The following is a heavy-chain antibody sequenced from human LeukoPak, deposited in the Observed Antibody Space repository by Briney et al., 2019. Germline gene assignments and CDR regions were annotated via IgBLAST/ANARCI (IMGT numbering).Heavy chain of an antibody. CDR1: GFIFSNSG. CDR3: ARFWDYYGMDV. CDR2: ISYDDNYK. J-gene: IGHJ6*02. Sequence: GRSLRLSCTASGFIFSNSGMHWVRQAPGKGLEWVAVISYDDNYKYYVDSVKGRFTISRDNSKNKLSLQMNSLRPEDSAIYYCARFWDYYGMDVWGQGTT. D-gene: IGHD3-16*01. V-gene: IGHV3-30*03.